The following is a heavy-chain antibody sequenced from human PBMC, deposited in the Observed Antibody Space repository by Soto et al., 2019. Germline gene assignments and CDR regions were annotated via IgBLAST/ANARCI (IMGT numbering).Heavy chain of an antibody. D-gene: IGHD4-17*01. V-gene: IGHV4-30-2*01. Sequence: QLQLQESGSGLVKPSQTLSLTCAVSGGSISSGGYSWSWIRQPPGKGLEWIGYIYHSGSTYYNPSLKSGVTISVARSKTQFSLKLRSVTAADTAVYYFARSHATVTSYDYWGQGTLVTVSS. CDR3: ARSHATVTSYDY. CDR2: IYHSGST. CDR1: GGSISSGGYS. J-gene: IGHJ4*02.